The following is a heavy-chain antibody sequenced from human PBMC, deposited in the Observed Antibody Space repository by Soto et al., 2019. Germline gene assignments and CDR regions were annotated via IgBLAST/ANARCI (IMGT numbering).Heavy chain of an antibody. Sequence: QVQLVESGGGVVQPGRSLRLSCAASGFTFSSYGIHWVRQAPGKGLDRVAVVWSDGSNKYYADSVKGRFTISRDNSKNTLYLQMNSLRAEDTAVYYCARGEYFRPWFGDPEPSYYGMDVWGQGTTVTVSS. J-gene: IGHJ6*02. CDR2: VWSDGSNK. V-gene: IGHV3-33*01. D-gene: IGHD3-10*01. CDR3: ARGEYFRPWFGDPEPSYYGMDV. CDR1: GFTFSSYG.